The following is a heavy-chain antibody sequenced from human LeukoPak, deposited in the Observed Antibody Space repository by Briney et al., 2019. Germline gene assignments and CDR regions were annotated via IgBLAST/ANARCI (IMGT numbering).Heavy chain of an antibody. D-gene: IGHD6-6*01. J-gene: IGHJ3*02. Sequence: GGSLRLSCAASGFTFSSFPFSWVRQAPGKGLEWVSSISGSGGGTYYADSVKGRSTISRDNSKNTLYLQLNSLRAEDTAVYYCARLYSSSSGKAFDIWGQGTMVTVSS. CDR2: ISGSGGGT. V-gene: IGHV3-23*01. CDR1: GFTFSSFP. CDR3: ARLYSSSSGKAFDI.